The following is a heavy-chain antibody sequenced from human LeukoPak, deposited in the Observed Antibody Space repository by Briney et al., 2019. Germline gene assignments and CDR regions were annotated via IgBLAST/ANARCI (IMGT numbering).Heavy chain of an antibody. V-gene: IGHV3-21*01. Sequence: GGSLRLSCAASGFTFSSYSMNWVRQAPGKGLEWVSSISSSSSYIYYADSVKGRFTISRDNSKNTLYLQMNSLRAEDTAVYYCAKDRHFYDSSGYFDYWGQGTLVTVSS. CDR2: ISSSSSYI. J-gene: IGHJ4*02. D-gene: IGHD3-22*01. CDR1: GFTFSSYS. CDR3: AKDRHFYDSSGYFDY.